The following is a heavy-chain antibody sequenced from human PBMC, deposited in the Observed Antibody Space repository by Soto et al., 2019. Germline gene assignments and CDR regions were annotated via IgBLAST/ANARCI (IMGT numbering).Heavy chain of an antibody. CDR3: ARDTGRASADL. Sequence: PGGSLRLSCVGSGFTFSYYEMNWVRQAPGKGLERVAFISHTDRLTHYPDSVKGRFTISRDNAQNSLYLEMTSLRVEDTGVYYCARDTGRASADLWGQGTLVTVPS. J-gene: IGHJ5*02. CDR1: GFTFSYYE. CDR2: ISHTDRLT. V-gene: IGHV3-48*03. D-gene: IGHD6-13*01.